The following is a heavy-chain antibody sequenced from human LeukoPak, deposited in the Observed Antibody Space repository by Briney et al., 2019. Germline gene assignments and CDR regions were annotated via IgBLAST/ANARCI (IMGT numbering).Heavy chain of an antibody. V-gene: IGHV4-4*07. J-gene: IGHJ3*02. Sequence: SETLSLTCTVSGGSISSYFYNWIRQPAGKGLEWIGRIYTSGTTNYNPSLKSRVTMSVDTSNNHFSLKLRSVTAAATAVYYCARDNGAYCGGDCWHAFDIWGQGTMVTVSS. CDR3: ARDNGAYCGGDCWHAFDI. CDR1: GGSISSYF. D-gene: IGHD2-21*01. CDR2: IYTSGTT.